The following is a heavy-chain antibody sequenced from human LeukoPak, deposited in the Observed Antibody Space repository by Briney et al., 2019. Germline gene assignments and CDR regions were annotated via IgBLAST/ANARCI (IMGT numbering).Heavy chain of an antibody. J-gene: IGHJ4*02. CDR1: GFTFSSYA. Sequence: GGSLRLSCAASGFTFSSYAMPWVRQAPGKGLEYVSAISSNGGSTYYANSVKGRFTISRDNSKNTLYLQMGSLRAEDMAVYYCARDGVGATVWHYFDYWGQGTLVTVSS. CDR2: ISSNGGST. D-gene: IGHD1-26*01. CDR3: ARDGVGATVWHYFDY. V-gene: IGHV3-64*01.